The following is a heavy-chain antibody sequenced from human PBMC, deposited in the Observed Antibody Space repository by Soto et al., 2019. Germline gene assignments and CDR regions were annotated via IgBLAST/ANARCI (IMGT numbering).Heavy chain of an antibody. D-gene: IGHD1-1*01. Sequence: GGSLRLSCAASGFTFSSYWMHWVRQAPGKGLVWVSRINSDGSSTSYADSVKGRFTIFRDNAKNTLYLQMNSLRAEDTAVYYCARGLKLRGYYMDVWGKGTTVTVSS. J-gene: IGHJ6*03. CDR3: ARGLKLRGYYMDV. CDR1: GFTFSSYW. CDR2: INSDGSST. V-gene: IGHV3-74*01.